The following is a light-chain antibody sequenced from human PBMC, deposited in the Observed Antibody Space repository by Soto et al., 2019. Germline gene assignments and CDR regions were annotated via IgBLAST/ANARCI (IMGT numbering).Light chain of an antibody. CDR3: QHYSVFPLT. V-gene: IGKV1-5*03. J-gene: IGKJ4*01. CDR2: KAS. Sequence: DIQMTQFPSTLSASVGDRVTITCRASESISSWLAWYQQKPGKAPKILIYKASTLQSGVPSRFTGSGSGTDFTHTMGSLHPDEFATYNCQHYSVFPLTFGGGTKVEI. CDR1: ESISSW.